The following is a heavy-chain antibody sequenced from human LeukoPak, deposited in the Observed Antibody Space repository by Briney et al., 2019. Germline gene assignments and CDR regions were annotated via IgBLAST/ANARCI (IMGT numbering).Heavy chain of an antibody. CDR3: ARDCSSTSCYNYGMDV. Sequence: GGSLRLSCAASGFTVSSNYMSWVRQAPGKGLEWVSVIYSGGSTYYADSVKGRFTISRDNSKNTLYLQMNSLRAEDTAVYYCARDCSSTSCYNYGMDVWGQGTRVTVSS. V-gene: IGHV3-66*01. CDR2: IYSGGST. J-gene: IGHJ6*02. D-gene: IGHD2-2*02. CDR1: GFTVSSNY.